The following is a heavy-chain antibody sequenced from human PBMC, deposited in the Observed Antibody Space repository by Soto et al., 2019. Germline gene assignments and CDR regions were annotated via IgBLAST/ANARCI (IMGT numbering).Heavy chain of an antibody. CDR3: ASLRSGWGIDY. CDR2: IYHSGST. J-gene: IGHJ4*02. Sequence: QLQLQESGSGLVKPSQTLSLTCAVSGGSISSGGYSWSWIRQPPGKGLEWIGYIYHSGSTYYNPPLTSRVAISVDRSKNQFSLKLSSVTAADTAVYYCASLRSGWGIDYWGQGTLVTVSS. V-gene: IGHV4-30-2*01. CDR1: GGSISSGGYS. D-gene: IGHD6-19*01.